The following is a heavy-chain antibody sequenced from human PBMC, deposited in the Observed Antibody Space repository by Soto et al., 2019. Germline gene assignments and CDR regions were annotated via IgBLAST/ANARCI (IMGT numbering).Heavy chain of an antibody. D-gene: IGHD3-3*01. CDR1: GGSISSSSYY. Sequence: QLQLQESGPGLVKPSETLSLTCTVSGGSISSSSYYWGWIRQPPGKGLEWIGSIYYSGSTYYNPSLKSRVTISVDTSKNQFSLKLSSVTAADTAVYYCARETRITIFGVVTHPDPFDYWGQGTLVTVSS. CDR3: ARETRITIFGVVTHPDPFDY. CDR2: IYYSGST. J-gene: IGHJ4*02. V-gene: IGHV4-39*01.